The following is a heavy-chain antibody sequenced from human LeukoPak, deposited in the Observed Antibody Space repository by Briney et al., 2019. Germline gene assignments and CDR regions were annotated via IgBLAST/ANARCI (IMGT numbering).Heavy chain of an antibody. V-gene: IGHV1-2*02. CDR1: GYTFTGSY. J-gene: IGHJ3*02. CDR3: ARGRNAAFDI. D-gene: IGHD1-1*01. Sequence: ASVSVSCKASGYTFTGSYMHWVRQAPGQGLEWMGWINPNSGDTKCAQKFQGRVNVTRDTSISTAYMEVSRLGSDDTAVYYCARGRNAAFDIWCQGTMVTVSS. CDR2: INPNSGDT.